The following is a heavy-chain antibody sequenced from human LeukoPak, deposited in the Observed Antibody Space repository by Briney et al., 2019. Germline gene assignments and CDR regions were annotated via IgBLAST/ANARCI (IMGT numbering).Heavy chain of an antibody. CDR2: ISYDGSNK. D-gene: IGHD3-22*01. J-gene: IGHJ4*02. Sequence: GGSLRLSCAASGFTFSSYGMHWVRQAPGKGLEWVAVISYDGSNKYYADSVKGRFTISRDNSKNTLYLQMNSLGAEDTAVYYCAKDASGTMIVVVKGGLENYFDYWGQGTLVTVSS. CDR1: GFTFSSYG. CDR3: AKDASGTMIVVVKGGLENYFDY. V-gene: IGHV3-30*19.